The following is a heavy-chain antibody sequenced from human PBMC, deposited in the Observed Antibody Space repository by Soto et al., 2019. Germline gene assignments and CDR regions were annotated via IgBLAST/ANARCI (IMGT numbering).Heavy chain of an antibody. CDR3: AKDPRGRGVILGYFDY. V-gene: IGHV3-23*01. Sequence: GGSLRLSCAASGFTFSSYAMSWVRQAPGKGLEWVSAISGSGGSTYYADSVKGRFTISRDNSKNTLYLQMNSLRAEDTAVYYCAKDPRGRGVILGYFDYWGQGTLVTVSS. CDR2: ISGSGGST. J-gene: IGHJ4*02. CDR1: GFTFSSYA. D-gene: IGHD3-10*01.